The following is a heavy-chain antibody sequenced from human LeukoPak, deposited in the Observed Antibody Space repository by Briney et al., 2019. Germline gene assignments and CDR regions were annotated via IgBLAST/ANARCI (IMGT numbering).Heavy chain of an antibody. CDR2: IYYSGST. D-gene: IGHD4-11*01. V-gene: IGHV4-39*07. J-gene: IGHJ5*02. Sequence: SETLSLTCTVSGGSISSSSYYWGWIRQPPGKGLEWIGSIYYSGSTYYNPSLKSRVTISVDTSKNQFSLKLSSVTAADTAVYYCARASTAQYSNYGWFDPWGQGTLVTVSS. CDR3: ARASTAQYSNYGWFDP. CDR1: GGSISSSSYY.